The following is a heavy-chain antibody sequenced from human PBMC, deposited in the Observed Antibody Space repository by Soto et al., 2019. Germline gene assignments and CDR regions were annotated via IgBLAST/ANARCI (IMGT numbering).Heavy chain of an antibody. V-gene: IGHV1-69*13. CDR3: AREDCSGGSCYSGVFDYYYYGMDV. CDR2: IIPIFGTA. CDR1: GGTFSSYA. D-gene: IGHD2-15*01. J-gene: IGHJ6*02. Sequence: SVKVSCKASGGTFSSYAISWVRQAPGQGLEWMGGIIPIFGTANYAQKFQGRVTITADESTSTAYMELSSLRSEDTAVYYCAREDCSGGSCYSGVFDYYYYGMDVWGQGTTVTVSS.